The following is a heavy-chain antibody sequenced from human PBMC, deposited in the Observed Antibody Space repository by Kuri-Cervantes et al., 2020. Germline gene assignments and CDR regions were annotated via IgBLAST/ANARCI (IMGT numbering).Heavy chain of an antibody. CDR2: ISAYNGNT. V-gene: IGHV1-18*01. Sequence: ASVKVSCKASGYTFTSYGISWVRQAPGQGLEWMGWISAYNGNTNYAQKLQGRVTMTTDTSTSTAYMELSSLRSEDTAVYYCARSIDCGGDCYSEAFDIWGQGTMVTVSS. D-gene: IGHD2-21*02. CDR3: ARSIDCGGDCYSEAFDI. CDR1: GYTFTSYG. J-gene: IGHJ3*02.